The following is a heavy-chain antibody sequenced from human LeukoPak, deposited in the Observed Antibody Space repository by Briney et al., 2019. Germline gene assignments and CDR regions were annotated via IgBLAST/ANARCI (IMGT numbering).Heavy chain of an antibody. J-gene: IGHJ4*02. V-gene: IGHV4-34*01. CDR2: INHSGST. CDR1: GGSFSSYY. Sequence: PSETLSLTCAVYGGSFSSYYWSWIRQPPGKGLEWVGEINHSGSTNYNPSHKSRVTMSVDTSKNHFSLKLSSVTAADTAMYYCASGTAFDYWGQGALVTVSS. CDR3: ASGTAFDY.